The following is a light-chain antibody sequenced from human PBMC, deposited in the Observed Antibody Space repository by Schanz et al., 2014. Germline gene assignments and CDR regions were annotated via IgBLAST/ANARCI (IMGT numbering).Light chain of an antibody. Sequence: EIVLTQSPGTLSLSPGERATLSCRASQSVSSSYLAWYQQRPGQAPRLLIYAASRRAPGIPDRFSGSGSGTDFTLIISRLEPEDFAVYYCQQRSNWPLTFGGGTKVEIK. J-gene: IGKJ4*01. CDR3: QQRSNWPLT. CDR1: QSVSSSY. V-gene: IGKV3D-20*02. CDR2: AAS.